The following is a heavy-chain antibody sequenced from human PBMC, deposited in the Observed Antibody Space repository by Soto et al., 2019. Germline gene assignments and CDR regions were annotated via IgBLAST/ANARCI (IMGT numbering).Heavy chain of an antibody. J-gene: IGHJ4*02. D-gene: IGHD3-10*01. CDR1: GDTFTFYS. Sequence: QVQLVQSGAEVKRPGSSVKVSCKASGDTFTFYSINWVRQAPGLGLEWMGRINPILSMSNYTQRFQGRVTTTADKSTSAAYMDLSSLRSEDTAIYYCASSSGSGYRALDYWGQGALVTVSS. CDR2: INPILSMS. CDR3: ASSSGSGYRALDY. V-gene: IGHV1-69*02.